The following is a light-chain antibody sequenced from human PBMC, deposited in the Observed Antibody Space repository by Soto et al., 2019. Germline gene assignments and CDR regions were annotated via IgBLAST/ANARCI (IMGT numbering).Light chain of an antibody. CDR1: SSDVGGYKY. V-gene: IGLV2-8*01. J-gene: IGLJ2*01. CDR2: EVT. CDR3: SSYAGRNTVV. Sequence: QSVLTQPPSASGSPGQSVTISCTGTSSDVGGYKYVSWYQQHPGKAPKLMIFEVTKRPSGVPDRFSGSKSGNTASLTVSGLQAEDEADYYCSSYAGRNTVVFGGGTKLTVL.